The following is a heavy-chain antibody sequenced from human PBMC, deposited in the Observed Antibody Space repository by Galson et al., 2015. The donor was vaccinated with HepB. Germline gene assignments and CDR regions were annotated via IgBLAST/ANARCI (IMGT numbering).Heavy chain of an antibody. CDR1: GFTFSDYY. V-gene: IGHV3-11*06. Sequence: SLRLSCAASGFTFSDYYMSWIRQAPGKGLEWVSYISSSSSYTNYADSVKGRFTISRDNAKNSLYLQMNSLRAEDTAVYYCARVYSGSRWGYYFDYWGQGTLVTVSS. CDR2: ISSSSSYT. J-gene: IGHJ4*02. D-gene: IGHD1-26*01. CDR3: ARVYSGSRWGYYFDY.